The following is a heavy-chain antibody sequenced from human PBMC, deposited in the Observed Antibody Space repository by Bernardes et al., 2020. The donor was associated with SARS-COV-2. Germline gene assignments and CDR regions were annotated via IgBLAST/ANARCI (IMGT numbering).Heavy chain of an antibody. Sequence: GGSLRLSCEASGFSLSDYGMHWVRQAPGKGLEWVAGIFFDGSNEYYADSVKGRFTISRDNTENTVYLQMDSLSGDDTAVYYCATEQFLYYRRTPDAFDMWGRGTMVTVSS. CDR1: GFSLSDYG. CDR3: ATEQFLYYRRTPDAFDM. D-gene: IGHD3-10*01. J-gene: IGHJ3*02. V-gene: IGHV3-33*03. CDR2: IFFDGSNE.